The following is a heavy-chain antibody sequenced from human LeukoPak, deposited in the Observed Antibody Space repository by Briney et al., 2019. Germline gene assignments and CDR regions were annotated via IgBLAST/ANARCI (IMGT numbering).Heavy chain of an antibody. CDR1: GDTFSNYA. V-gene: IGHV1-69*05. J-gene: IGHJ5*02. Sequence: SVKVSCKASGDTFSNYAITWVRQAPGQGLEWMGRIIPIFDTVSYAQKSQGRVTITTDGSTSTAYMELSSLRSEDTAIYYCARDVGINLAVAGKANWFDPWGQGTLVTVSS. CDR2: IIPIFDTV. CDR3: ARDVGINLAVAGKANWFDP. D-gene: IGHD6-19*01.